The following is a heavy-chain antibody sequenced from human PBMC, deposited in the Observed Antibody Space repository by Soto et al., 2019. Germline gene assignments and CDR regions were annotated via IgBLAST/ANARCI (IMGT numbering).Heavy chain of an antibody. CDR3: AREARCSGGSCRHAFDI. J-gene: IGHJ3*02. CDR1: GGSISSGGYS. Sequence: SETLSLTCAVSGGSISSGGYSWSWIRQPPGKGLEWIGYIYHSGSTYYNPSLKSRVTISVDRSKNQFSLKLSSVTAADTAVYYCAREARCSGGSCRHAFDIWGQGTMVSVSS. D-gene: IGHD2-15*01. CDR2: IYHSGST. V-gene: IGHV4-30-2*01.